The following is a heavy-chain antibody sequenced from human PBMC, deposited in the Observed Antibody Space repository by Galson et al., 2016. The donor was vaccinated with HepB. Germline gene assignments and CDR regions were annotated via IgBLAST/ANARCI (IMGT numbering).Heavy chain of an antibody. D-gene: IGHD3-22*01. CDR3: ALYYYDSSGFLEYFQH. J-gene: IGHJ1*01. Sequence: SLRLSCATSGFTFSNYWMSWVRQAPGKGLEWVASIKPDGSEKYYVDSLKGRFPISRDNAKNSLYLQMNSLRAEDTAVYYCALYYYDSSGFLEYFQHWGQGTRVTVSS. CDR2: IKPDGSEK. V-gene: IGHV3-7*03. CDR1: GFTFSNYW.